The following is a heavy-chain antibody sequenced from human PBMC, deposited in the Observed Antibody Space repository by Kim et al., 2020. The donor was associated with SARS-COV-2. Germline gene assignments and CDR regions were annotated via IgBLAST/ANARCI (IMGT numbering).Heavy chain of an antibody. CDR2: ISSDGSNT. CDR3: AKDSPRYCSSTSCYAAALDI. J-gene: IGHJ3*02. CDR1: GFTFSSYG. D-gene: IGHD2-2*01. V-gene: IGHV3-30*18. Sequence: GGSLRLSCAASGFTFSSYGMHWVRQAPGKGLEWVAVISSDGSNTYYTDSVKGRFTISRDNSKNTLYLQMNSLRAEDTAVYYCAKDSPRYCSSTSCYAAALDICGQGTMVTVSS.